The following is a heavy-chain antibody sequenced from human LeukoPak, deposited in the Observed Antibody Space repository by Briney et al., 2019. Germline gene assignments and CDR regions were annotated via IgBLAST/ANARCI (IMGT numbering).Heavy chain of an antibody. CDR1: GGSFSGYY. CDR2: INHSGST. J-gene: IGHJ6*03. Sequence: PSETLSLTCAVYGGSFSGYYWSWIRQPPGKGLEWIGEINHSGSTNYNPSLKSRVTMSVDTSKNQFSLKLSSVTAADTAVYYCARAVMVRGVITYYYYYYYMDFWGKGTTVTVSS. D-gene: IGHD3-10*01. V-gene: IGHV4-34*01. CDR3: ARAVMVRGVITYYYYYYYMDF.